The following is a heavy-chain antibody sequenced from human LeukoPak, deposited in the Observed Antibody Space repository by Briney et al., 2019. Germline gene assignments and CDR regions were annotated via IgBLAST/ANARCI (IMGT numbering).Heavy chain of an antibody. CDR1: GFSFNSHG. CDR2: ISDDGSKG. D-gene: IGHD2-21*01. Sequence: GGSLRLCCAASGFSFNSHGMHWVRQAPDKGLEWVAVISDDGSKGYYADSVKGRFTISRENSKNVLYLQMSSLRAEDTAVYYCAKDYNRGLPDYWGQGTLVIVSS. J-gene: IGHJ4*02. CDR3: AKDYNRGLPDY. V-gene: IGHV3-30*18.